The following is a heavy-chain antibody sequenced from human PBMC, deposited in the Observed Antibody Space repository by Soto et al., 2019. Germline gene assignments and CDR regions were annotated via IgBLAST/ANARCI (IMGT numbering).Heavy chain of an antibody. CDR2: ISGSGGST. CDR3: AKDNDILTGYYTPVYFDY. Sequence: GGSLRLSCAASGFTFSSYAMSWVRQAPGKGLEWVSAISGSGGSTYYADSVKGRFTISRDNSKNTLYLQMNSLRAEDTAVYYCAKDNDILTGYYTPVYFDYWGQGTLVTVSS. V-gene: IGHV3-23*01. CDR1: GFTFSSYA. J-gene: IGHJ4*02. D-gene: IGHD3-9*01.